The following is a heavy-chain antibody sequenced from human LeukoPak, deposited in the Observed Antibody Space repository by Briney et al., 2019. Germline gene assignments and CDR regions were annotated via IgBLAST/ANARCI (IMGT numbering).Heavy chain of an antibody. D-gene: IGHD4-17*01. Sequence: ASVKVSCKASGYTFTGYYMHWVRQAPGRGLEWMGWINPNSGGTNYAQKFLGRVTMTRDTSISTAYMELSWLRSDDTAVYYCATLYGDYVASDYWGQGTLVTVSS. V-gene: IGHV1-2*02. J-gene: IGHJ4*02. CDR1: GYTFTGYY. CDR3: ATLYGDYVASDY. CDR2: INPNSGGT.